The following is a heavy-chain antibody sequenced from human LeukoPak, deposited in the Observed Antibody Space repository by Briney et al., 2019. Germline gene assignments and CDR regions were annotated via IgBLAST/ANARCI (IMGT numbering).Heavy chain of an antibody. V-gene: IGHV3-74*01. CDR3: ARSSWYSYFDY. CDR1: GFTFSSYW. D-gene: IGHD6-13*01. J-gene: IGHJ4*02. CDR2: INSDGSGT. Sequence: GGSLRLSCAASGFTFSSYWMSWVRQAPGKGLVWVSRINSDGSGTSYADSVKGRFTISRDNAKNTLYLQMHSLRAEDTAVYYCARSSWYSYFDYWGQGTLVTVSS.